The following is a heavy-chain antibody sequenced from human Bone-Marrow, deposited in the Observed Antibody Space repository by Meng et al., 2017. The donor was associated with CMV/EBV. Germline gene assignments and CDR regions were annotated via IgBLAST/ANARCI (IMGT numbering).Heavy chain of an antibody. CDR2: MNPNSGNT. D-gene: IGHD3-16*01. V-gene: IGHV1-8*03. J-gene: IGHJ4*02. CDR1: GYTLTKYA. Sequence: ASVKVSCKASGYTLTKYAMNWVRQATGQGLEWMGWMNPNSGNTGYAQKFQGRVTITRNTSISTAYMELSSLRSEDTAVYYCARGRTLGDYWGQGTLVTVSS. CDR3: ARGRTLGDY.